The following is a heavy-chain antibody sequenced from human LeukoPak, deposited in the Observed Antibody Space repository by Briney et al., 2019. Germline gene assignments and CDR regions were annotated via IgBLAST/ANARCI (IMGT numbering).Heavy chain of an antibody. CDR1: GFTFSDYY. CDR2: IGSSGSTI. V-gene: IGHV3-11*04. J-gene: IGHJ4*02. CDR3: ARGKQRHCSSSSCYTESDY. Sequence: GGSLRLSCAASGFTFSDYYMSWIRQAPGKRLEWVSYIGSSGSTIYYADSVKGRFTISRDNAKNSLYLQMNSLRAEDAAVYYCARGKQRHCSSSSCYTESDYWGQGILVTVSS. D-gene: IGHD2-2*02.